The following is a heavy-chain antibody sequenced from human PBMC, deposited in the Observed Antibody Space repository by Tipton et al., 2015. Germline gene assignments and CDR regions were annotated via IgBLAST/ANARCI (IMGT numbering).Heavy chain of an antibody. Sequence: GSLRLSCTVSAGSISSSFWWSWVRQPPGKGLEWIAEIYHSGSTNYNPSLKSRVTISVDKSKNQFSLKLSSVTAADTAVYYCAQINTPTYYFDYWGQGTLVTVSS. CDR2: IYHSGST. D-gene: IGHD5-18*01. J-gene: IGHJ4*02. V-gene: IGHV4-4*02. CDR1: AGSISSSFW. CDR3: AQINTPTYYFDY.